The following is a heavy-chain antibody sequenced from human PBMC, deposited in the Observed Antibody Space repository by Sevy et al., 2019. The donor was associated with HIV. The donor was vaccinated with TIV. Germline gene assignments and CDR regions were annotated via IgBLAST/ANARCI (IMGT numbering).Heavy chain of an antibody. D-gene: IGHD3-22*01. CDR2: IYPGDSDT. V-gene: IGHV5-51*01. J-gene: IGHJ4*02. CDR1: GYSFPNYW. CDR3: ARQDNYRGYALYDS. Sequence: EESLKISCKGSGYSFPNYWIGWVRQMPGKGLERMGAIYPGDSDTRYSPSFQGQVTISADKSISTAYLQWTSLKASDTAMYYCARQDNYRGYALYDSWGQGTLVTVSS.